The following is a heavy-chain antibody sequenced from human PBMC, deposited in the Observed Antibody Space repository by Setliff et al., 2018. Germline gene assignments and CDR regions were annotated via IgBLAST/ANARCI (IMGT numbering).Heavy chain of an antibody. Sequence: PSETLSLTCAVSGYSISSGYYWGWIRQPPGKGLEWIATIYHRGRTYYNPSLDSRVTISLDTSKNQYSLRLRSVTAADTAVYYCASPRRDDLDTPFDAFDLWGQGTKVTVSS. D-gene: IGHD1-1*01. J-gene: IGHJ3*01. CDR3: ASPRRDDLDTPFDAFDL. CDR1: GYSISSGYY. V-gene: IGHV4-38-2*01. CDR2: IYHRGRT.